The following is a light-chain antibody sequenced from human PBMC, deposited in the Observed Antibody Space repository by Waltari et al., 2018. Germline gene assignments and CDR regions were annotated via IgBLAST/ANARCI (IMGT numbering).Light chain of an antibody. Sequence: DVVMTQSPLSLPITPGQPASISCRSSQSLIHTDGNTYLSWYQQKPGQPPRRLIYEVSNQDSGVPDGFSGSGAGTDFTLKIGTVEAEDVGVYYCGQGTHLPFTFGPGTKLDIK. J-gene: IGKJ3*01. CDR2: EVS. CDR1: QSLIHTDGNTY. V-gene: IGKV2-30*02. CDR3: GQGTHLPFT.